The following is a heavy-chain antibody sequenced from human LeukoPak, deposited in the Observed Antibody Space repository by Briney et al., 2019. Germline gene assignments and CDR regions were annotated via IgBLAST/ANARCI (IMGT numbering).Heavy chain of an antibody. J-gene: IGHJ4*02. V-gene: IGHV3-66*01. D-gene: IGHD2-21*02. CDR3: ARVVGDCGGDCYSDQGDAFDY. Sequence: SGGSLRLSCAASGFTVSSNYMSWVRQAPGKGLEWVSVIYSGGSTYYADSVKGRFTISRDNSKNTLYLQMNSLRAEDTAVYYCARVVGDCGGDCYSDQGDAFDYWGQGTLVTVSS. CDR2: IYSGGST. CDR1: GFTVSSNY.